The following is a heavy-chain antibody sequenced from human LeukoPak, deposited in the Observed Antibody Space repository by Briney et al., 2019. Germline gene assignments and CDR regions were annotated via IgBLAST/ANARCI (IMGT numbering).Heavy chain of an antibody. Sequence: GGSLRLSCAASGFTFSSYAMSWVRQAPGKGLEWVSAISGSGGSTYYADSVKGRFIISRNNSKNTLHLQMHSLRAEDTAVYYCVKEKLAYCGSDCFGEYFQDWGQGTLVTVSS. V-gene: IGHV3-23*01. CDR3: VKEKLAYCGSDCFGEYFQD. CDR1: GFTFSSYA. J-gene: IGHJ1*01. D-gene: IGHD2-21*02. CDR2: ISGSGGST.